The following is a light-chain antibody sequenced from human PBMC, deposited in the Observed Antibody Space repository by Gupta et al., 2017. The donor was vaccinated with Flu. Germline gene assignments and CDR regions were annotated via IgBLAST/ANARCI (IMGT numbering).Light chain of an antibody. V-gene: IGLV5-45*01. Sequence: QAVLTQPASLSASPGASASLTCTLRSGINVGTSKIYWYQQKPGSPPQYLLTYKSDSDKQQGSGVPSRFSGSKDASANAGILLISGLQSEDEAVYYCMIWHSSAWVFGGGTKLTVL. CDR1: SGINVGTSK. CDR2: YKSDSDK. J-gene: IGLJ2*01. CDR3: MIWHSSAWV.